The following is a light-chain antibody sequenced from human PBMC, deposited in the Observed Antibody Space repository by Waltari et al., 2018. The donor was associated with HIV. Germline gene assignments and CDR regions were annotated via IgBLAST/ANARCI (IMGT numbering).Light chain of an antibody. Sequence: IVLTQSPGTLSLSPGESGTLSCHTSQSVSSSFLAWYQLKFGQSPRLLIYGTSRRAIGISDRFTASGSGTDFTLSISRVEPEDSALYYCQQYGSAPRWTFGQGTKVEI. CDR2: GTS. J-gene: IGKJ1*01. CDR1: QSVSSSF. CDR3: QQYGSAPRWT. V-gene: IGKV3-20*01.